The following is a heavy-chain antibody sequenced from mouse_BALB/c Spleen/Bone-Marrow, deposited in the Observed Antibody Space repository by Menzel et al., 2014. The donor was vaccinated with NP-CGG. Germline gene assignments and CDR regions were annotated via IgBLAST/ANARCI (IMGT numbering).Heavy chain of an antibody. CDR2: FAPGSDNT. V-gene: IGHV1S41*01. D-gene: IGHD2-4*01. J-gene: IGHJ1*01. Sequence: DLVKPGASVKLSCKASGYTFTSYWINWIKQRPGQGLEWIGRFAPGSDNTYYNEMFKGKATLTVDTSSSTAYIQLSSLSSEDSAVYFCARARSTVITTWYFDVWGAGTTVTASS. CDR3: ARARSTVITTWYFDV. CDR1: GYTFTSYW.